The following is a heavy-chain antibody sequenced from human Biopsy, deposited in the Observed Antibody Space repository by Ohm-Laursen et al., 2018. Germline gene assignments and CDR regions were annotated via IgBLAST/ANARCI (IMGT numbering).Heavy chain of an antibody. J-gene: IGHJ5*02. Sequence: ASVKVFCKVSGYCFSTYDVNWARQARGQGLEWMGWMIPSSGKTGYAQRFQGRVTLTMNTSISTVYMELSGLRSEDTAVYFCARGYSRRVSIFEASIYWFDTWGQGTLVTVSS. CDR1: GYCFSTYD. CDR3: ARGYSRRVSIFEASIYWFDT. V-gene: IGHV1-8*01. D-gene: IGHD6-6*01. CDR2: MIPSSGKT.